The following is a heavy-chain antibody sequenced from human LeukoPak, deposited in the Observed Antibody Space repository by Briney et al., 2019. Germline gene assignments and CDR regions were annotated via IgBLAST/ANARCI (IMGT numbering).Heavy chain of an antibody. CDR2: IKYDGNEK. Sequence: GGSLRLSCAASGFTFSVSWMSWVRQAPGKGLEWVANIKYDGNEKYYVDSVKGRFTISRDNAKNSLYLQMNSLRAEDTAVYYCARGGTTFEHWGLGTLVTVSS. CDR1: GFTFSVSW. CDR3: ARGGTTFEH. D-gene: IGHD1-1*01. J-gene: IGHJ4*02. V-gene: IGHV3-7*01.